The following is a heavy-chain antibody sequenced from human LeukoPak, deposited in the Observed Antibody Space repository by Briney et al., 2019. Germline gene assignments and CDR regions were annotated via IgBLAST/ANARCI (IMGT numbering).Heavy chain of an antibody. CDR1: RFTFSNYA. CDR3: ARDPYYFGSGSVNWFDP. CDR2: ISYDGSNK. D-gene: IGHD3-10*01. V-gene: IGHV3-30-3*01. J-gene: IGHJ5*02. Sequence: GRSLRLSCAASRFTFSNYAMHWARQAPGKGLEWIAVISYDGSNKYYADSVKGRFTISRDNSKNTLYLQMNSLRPEDTAVYYCARDPYYFGSGSVNWFDPWGQGTLVTVSS.